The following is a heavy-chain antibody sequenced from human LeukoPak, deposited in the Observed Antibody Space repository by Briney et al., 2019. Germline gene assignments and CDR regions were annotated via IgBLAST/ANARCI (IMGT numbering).Heavy chain of an antibody. J-gene: IGHJ6*02. V-gene: IGHV3-30*18. CDR1: GSIFSNYG. CDR2: ISYDGSNK. Sequence: GGSLRLSCAASGSIFSNYGMHWVRQAPGKGLEWVAVISYDGSNKYYVDSVKGRFTISRDNSKNTLYLQMNRLRAEDTAVYYCAKYCSGGSCYGLDVWGQGTTVTVSS. CDR3: AKYCSGGSCYGLDV. D-gene: IGHD2-15*01.